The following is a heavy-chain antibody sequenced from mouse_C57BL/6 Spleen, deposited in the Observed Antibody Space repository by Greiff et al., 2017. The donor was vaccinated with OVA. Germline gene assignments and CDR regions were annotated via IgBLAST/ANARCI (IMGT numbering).Heavy chain of an antibody. Sequence: VQLQQSGAELAKPGASVKLSCKASGYTFTSYWMHWVKQRPGQGLEWIGYINPSSGYTKYNQKFKYKATLTADKSSSTAYMQLSSLTYEDSAVYYCAALPAYWGQGTLVTVSA. CDR3: AALPAY. D-gene: IGHD5-5*01. V-gene: IGHV1-7*01. CDR2: INPSSGYT. J-gene: IGHJ3*01. CDR1: GYTFTSYW.